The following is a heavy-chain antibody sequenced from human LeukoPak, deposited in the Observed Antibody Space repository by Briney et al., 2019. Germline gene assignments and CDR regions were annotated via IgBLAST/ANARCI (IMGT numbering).Heavy chain of an antibody. J-gene: IGHJ5*01. CDR1: GFLFHDYY. CDR2: ITSESIPQ. D-gene: IGHD2-21*02. V-gene: IGHV3-11*05. CDR3: ARGGCGGGNCYSGTGWFES. Sequence: GGSLRLSWEASGFLFHDYYMSWVRQAPGKGVERVAYITSESIPQYSDSVRGPFTISRDNPQSSVSLQMDSLRAEDTAVYYCARGGCGGGNCYSGTGWFESWGQGALVIVST.